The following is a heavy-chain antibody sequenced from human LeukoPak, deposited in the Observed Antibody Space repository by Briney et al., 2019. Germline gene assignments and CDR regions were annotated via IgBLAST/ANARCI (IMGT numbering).Heavy chain of an antibody. CDR2: ISTSGST. Sequence: SETLSLTCTVSGGSISSGTYYWSWIRQPAGKGLEWIGRISTSGSTHYSPSLQSRVTIPADTSKNQFSLKVNSVTAADTAVYYCARRYSSGSYDAFIIWGQGTMVTVSS. CDR3: ARRYSSGSYDAFII. CDR1: GGSISSGTYY. V-gene: IGHV4-61*02. D-gene: IGHD5-18*01. J-gene: IGHJ3*02.